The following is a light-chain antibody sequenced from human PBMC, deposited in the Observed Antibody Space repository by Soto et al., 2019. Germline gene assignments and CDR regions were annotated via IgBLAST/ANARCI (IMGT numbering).Light chain of an antibody. V-gene: IGKV3-20*01. CDR1: QSVSSTY. CDR3: QQYRTSPPTWT. Sequence: ELVLTQSPGTLSLSPGDRATLSCIAIQSVSSTYLAWYQQRPGQAPRLLIYSSSSRASGIPDRFSGSGSGTDFTLTISRLEPEDFAVYYCQQYRTSPPTWTFGQGTKV. J-gene: IGKJ1*01. CDR2: SSS.